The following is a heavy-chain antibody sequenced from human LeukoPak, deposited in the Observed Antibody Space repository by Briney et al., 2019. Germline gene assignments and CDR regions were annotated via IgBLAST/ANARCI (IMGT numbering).Heavy chain of an antibody. D-gene: IGHD3-22*01. V-gene: IGHV1-18*01. J-gene: IGHJ4*02. CDR2: ISAYNGNT. Sequence: ASVKLSCKASGYTFTSYGISWVRQAPGQGLEWMGWISAYNGNTNYAQKLQGRVTMTTDTSTSTAYMELRSLRSDDTAVYYCARDSRGDYYDSSGSNRIVYWGQGTLVTVSS. CDR3: ARDSRGDYYDSSGSNRIVY. CDR1: GYTFTSYG.